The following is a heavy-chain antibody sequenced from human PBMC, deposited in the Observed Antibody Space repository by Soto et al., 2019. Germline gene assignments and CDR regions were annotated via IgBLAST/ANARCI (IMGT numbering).Heavy chain of an antibody. CDR2: IRSKAYGGTT. CDR3: TRALRDYGDYIWYLDL. V-gene: IGHV3-49*04. CDR1: GFTFGDYA. J-gene: IGHJ2*01. Sequence: GGSLRLSCTASGFTFGDYAMSWVRQAPGKGLEWVGFIRSKAYGGTTEYAASVKGRFTISRDDSKSIAYLQMNSLKTEDTAVYYCTRALRDYGDYIWYLDLWGGGTLVTVSS. D-gene: IGHD4-17*01.